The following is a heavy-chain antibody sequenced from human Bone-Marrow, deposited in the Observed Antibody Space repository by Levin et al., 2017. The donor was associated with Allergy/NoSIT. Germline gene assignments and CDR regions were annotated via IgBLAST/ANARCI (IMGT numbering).Heavy chain of an antibody. V-gene: IGHV3-30*18. J-gene: IGHJ3*02. CDR3: AKGAYYDFWSGYYSSLGDAFDI. D-gene: IGHD3-3*01. CDR1: GFTFSSYG. Sequence: PGGSLRLSCAASGFTFSSYGMHWVRQAPGKGLEWVAVISYDGSNKYYADSVKGRFTISRDNSKNTLYLQMNSLRAEDTAVYYCAKGAYYDFWSGYYSSLGDAFDIWGQGTMVTVSS. CDR2: ISYDGSNK.